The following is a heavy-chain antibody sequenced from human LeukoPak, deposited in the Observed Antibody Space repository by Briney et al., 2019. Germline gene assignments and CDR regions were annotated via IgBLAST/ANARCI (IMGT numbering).Heavy chain of an antibody. CDR2: ISWNSGSI. CDR3: AKAYVDTAMVDAFDI. J-gene: IGHJ3*02. Sequence: GGSLRLSCAASGFTFDDYAMHWVRQAPGEGLEWVSGISWNSGSIGYADSVKGRFTISRDNAKNSLYLQMNSLRAEDTALYYCAKAYVDTAMVDAFDIWGQGTMVTVSS. D-gene: IGHD5-18*01. CDR1: GFTFDDYA. V-gene: IGHV3-9*01.